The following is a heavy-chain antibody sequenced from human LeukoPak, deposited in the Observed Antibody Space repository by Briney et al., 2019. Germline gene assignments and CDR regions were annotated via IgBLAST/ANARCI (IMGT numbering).Heavy chain of an antibody. V-gene: IGHV4-59*01. D-gene: IGHD3-3*01. CDR1: GGSISSYY. CDR3: ARPRRPTLFGVVGPNWFDP. Sequence: SETLSLTCTVSGGSISSYYWSWIRQPPGKGLEWIGYIYYSGSANYNPSLKSRVTISVDTSKNQCSLKLSSVTAADTAVYYCARPRRPTLFGVVGPNWFDPWGQGTLVTVSS. CDR2: IYYSGSA. J-gene: IGHJ5*02.